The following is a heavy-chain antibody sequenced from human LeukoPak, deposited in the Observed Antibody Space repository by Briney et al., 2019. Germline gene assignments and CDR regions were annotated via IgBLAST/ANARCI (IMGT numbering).Heavy chain of an antibody. CDR1: GFTFSSYA. CDR2: ISGSGGST. J-gene: IGHJ4*02. D-gene: IGHD2-15*01. CDR3: AKDRGYCSGGSCYFDF. Sequence: GGSLRLSCAASGFTFSSYAMSWVRQAPGKGLEWVSAISGSGGSTYYADSMKGRFTISRDNSKNTLYLRMNSLRAEDTAVYYCAKDRGYCSGGSCYFDFWGQGTLVTVSS. V-gene: IGHV3-23*01.